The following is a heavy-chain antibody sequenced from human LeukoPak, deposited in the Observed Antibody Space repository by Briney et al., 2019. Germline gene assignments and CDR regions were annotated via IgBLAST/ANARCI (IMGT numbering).Heavy chain of an antibody. D-gene: IGHD2-15*01. CDR1: GYSISSGYY. V-gene: IGHV4-38-2*02. CDR3: ARARGGSRSEPNYYYYYMDV. CDR2: IYHSGST. Sequence: PSETLSLTCTVSGYSISSGYYWGWIRQPPGKGLEWIGSIYHSGSTYYNPSLKSRVTISVDTSKNQFSLKLSSVTAADTAVYYCARARGGSRSEPNYYYYYMDVWGKGTTVTVSS. J-gene: IGHJ6*03.